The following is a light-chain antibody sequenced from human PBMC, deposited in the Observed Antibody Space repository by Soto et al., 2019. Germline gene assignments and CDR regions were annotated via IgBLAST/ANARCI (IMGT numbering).Light chain of an antibody. J-gene: IGKJ5*01. CDR2: AAS. CDR1: QGIRND. V-gene: IGKV1-6*01. Sequence: AIQMTQSPSSLSASVGDRVTITCRASQGIRNDLGWYQQKPGKAPKLLIYAASSLQSGVPSRFSGSGSGTDFTLTISSLEPEDFAVYYCQQRHKWITFGQGTRLEIK. CDR3: QQRHKWIT.